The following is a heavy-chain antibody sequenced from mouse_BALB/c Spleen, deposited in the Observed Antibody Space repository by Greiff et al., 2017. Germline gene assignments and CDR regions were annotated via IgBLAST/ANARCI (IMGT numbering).Heavy chain of an antibody. CDR1: GYTFTDYW. CDR2: IDTSDSYT. J-gene: IGHJ4*01. V-gene: IGHV1-69*01. CDR3: ARDGGNYAMGN. Sequence: VQLQQPGAELVMPGASVKMSCKASGYTFTDYWMHWVKQRPGQGLEWIGAIDTSDSYTSYNQKFKGKATLTVDESSSTAYMQLSSLTSEDSAVYYCARDGGNYAMGNRGEEASVTVSS. D-gene: IGHD1-1*02.